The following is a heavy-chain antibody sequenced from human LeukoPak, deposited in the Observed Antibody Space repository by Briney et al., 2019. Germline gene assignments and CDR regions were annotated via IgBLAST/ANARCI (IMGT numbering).Heavy chain of an antibody. J-gene: IGHJ4*02. V-gene: IGHV4-34*01. CDR2: INHSGST. Sequence: GSLRLSCAASGFTFSIYWVHWVRQPPGKGLEWIGEINHSGSTNYNPSLKSRVTISVDTSKNQFSLKLSSVTAADTAVYYCASRNYYDNSGYIIWGQGTLVTVSS. CDR3: ASRNYYDNSGYII. CDR1: GFTFSIYW. D-gene: IGHD3-22*01.